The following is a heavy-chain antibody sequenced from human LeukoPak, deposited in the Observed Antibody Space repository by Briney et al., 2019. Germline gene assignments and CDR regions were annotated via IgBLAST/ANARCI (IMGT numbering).Heavy chain of an antibody. Sequence: PGGSLRLSCAASGFTFSSYAMHWVRQAPGKGLEWVAVISYDGSNKYYADSVKGRFTISRDNSKNTLYLQMNSLRAEDTAVYYCARGPTYYYDSSGSPIGFDYWGQGTLVTVSS. D-gene: IGHD3-22*01. CDR3: ARGPTYYYDSSGSPIGFDY. CDR2: ISYDGSNK. V-gene: IGHV3-30-3*01. CDR1: GFTFSSYA. J-gene: IGHJ4*02.